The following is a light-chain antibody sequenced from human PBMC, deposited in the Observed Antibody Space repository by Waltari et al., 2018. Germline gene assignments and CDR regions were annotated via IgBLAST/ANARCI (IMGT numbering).Light chain of an antibody. Sequence: EIVLTQSPATLSLSPGERATLSCRTSQSVGGYLAWYQQKPGQAPRLLIFDASNRATGIPARFSGSGSGTDFTLTISSLQPEDVATYYCQKYNSVPKTFGQGTKVEIE. CDR2: DAS. CDR1: QSVGGY. CDR3: QKYNSVPKT. V-gene: IGKV3-11*01. J-gene: IGKJ1*01.